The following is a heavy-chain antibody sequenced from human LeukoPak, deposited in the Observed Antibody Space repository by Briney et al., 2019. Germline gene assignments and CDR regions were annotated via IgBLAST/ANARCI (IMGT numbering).Heavy chain of an antibody. CDR2: IYSGGNT. D-gene: IGHD6-19*01. J-gene: IGHJ4*02. Sequence: GGSLRLSCAASGFTVSSNYMSWVRQAPGKGLEWVSVIYSGGNTYYADSVKGRFTISRDNSKNTLYLQMNSLRGEDTSVYYCARDRGYTSGWPNFDYWGQGTLVTVSS. CDR1: GFTVSSNY. CDR3: ARDRGYTSGWPNFDY. V-gene: IGHV3-53*05.